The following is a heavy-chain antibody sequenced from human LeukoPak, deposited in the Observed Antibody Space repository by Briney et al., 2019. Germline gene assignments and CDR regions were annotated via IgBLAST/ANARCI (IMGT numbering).Heavy chain of an antibody. V-gene: IGHV4-38-2*02. Sequence: SETLSLTCTVSGYSISSGYYWGWIRQPPGKGLEWIGSMYHSGSTYYNPSLKSRVTISVDTSKNQFSLKLSSVTAADTAVYYCASDDILTGFDYWGQGTLVTVSS. CDR3: ASDDILTGFDY. CDR2: MYHSGST. J-gene: IGHJ4*02. CDR1: GYSISSGYY. D-gene: IGHD3-9*01.